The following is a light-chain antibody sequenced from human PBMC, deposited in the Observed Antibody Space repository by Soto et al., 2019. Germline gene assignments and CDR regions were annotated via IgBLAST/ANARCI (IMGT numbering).Light chain of an antibody. CDR3: QLYHNWHPQYT. Sequence: EIVMTQSPASLSVSPGDGATLSCRASQSVASNVAWYQQKPGQGPRLLIHGASTRAVGVPARFSGSGSGTDFTLTIRSLQSEDFAVYYCQLYHNWHPQYTLGQGTKLQMK. V-gene: IGKV3-15*01. CDR1: QSVASN. CDR2: GAS. J-gene: IGKJ2*01.